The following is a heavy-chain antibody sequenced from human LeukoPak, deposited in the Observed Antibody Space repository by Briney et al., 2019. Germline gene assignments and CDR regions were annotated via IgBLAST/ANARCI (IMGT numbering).Heavy chain of an antibody. CDR2: INHSGST. Sequence: SETLSLTCAVYGGSFSGYYWSWIRQPPGKGLEWIGEINHSGSTNYNPSLKSRVTISVDTSKNQFSLKLSSVTAADTAVYYCARGNDRSWPKGDAFDIWGQGTMVTVSS. J-gene: IGHJ3*02. D-gene: IGHD1-1*01. CDR3: ARGNDRSWPKGDAFDI. V-gene: IGHV4-34*01. CDR1: GGSFSGYY.